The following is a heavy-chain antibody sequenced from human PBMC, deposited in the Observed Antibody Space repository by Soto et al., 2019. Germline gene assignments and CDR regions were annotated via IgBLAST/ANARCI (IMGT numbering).Heavy chain of an antibody. CDR3: TALGPVASRLEF. D-gene: IGHD6-19*01. J-gene: IGHJ4*02. CDR1: GFRFTSAW. CDR2: VKSKGAGGTI. Sequence: EVQLVESGGALIEPGGSLRLSCAGSGFRFTSAWMSWVRQAPGKGLEWIGRVKSKGAGGTIDYGAPVKGRFTISRDDSKNLVYLQMNSLKTEDTAVYYCTALGPVASRLEFWGQGTLVTVSS. V-gene: IGHV3-15*02.